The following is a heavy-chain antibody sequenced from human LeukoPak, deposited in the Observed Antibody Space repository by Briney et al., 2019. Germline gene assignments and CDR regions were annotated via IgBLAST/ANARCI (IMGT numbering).Heavy chain of an antibody. Sequence: ASVKVSCKASGYTFTSYGISWVRQAPGQGLEWMGWISAYNGNTNYAQKLQGRVTMTTDTSTSTAYMEPRSLRSDDTAVYYCARALLVILGPLVAFDIWGQGTMVTVSS. J-gene: IGHJ3*02. CDR3: ARALLVILGPLVAFDI. D-gene: IGHD3-22*01. CDR1: GYTFTSYG. V-gene: IGHV1-18*01. CDR2: ISAYNGNT.